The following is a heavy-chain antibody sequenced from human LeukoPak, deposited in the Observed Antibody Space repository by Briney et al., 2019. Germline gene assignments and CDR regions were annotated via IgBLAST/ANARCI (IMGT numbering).Heavy chain of an antibody. Sequence: SGGSLRLSCAASGFTFSTSWMSWVRHVPGKGLEWVANIKKDGSETYYVDSVKGRFTISRDNAKNSLYLQMNSLRAEDTAMYYCARGRYSGTTYYFDYWGQGTLVTVSS. J-gene: IGHJ4*02. CDR2: IKKDGSET. CDR1: GFTFSTSW. D-gene: IGHD5-12*01. V-gene: IGHV3-7*03. CDR3: ARGRYSGTTYYFDY.